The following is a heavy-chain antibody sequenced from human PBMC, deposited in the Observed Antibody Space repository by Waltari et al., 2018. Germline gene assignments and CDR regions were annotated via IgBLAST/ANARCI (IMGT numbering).Heavy chain of an antibody. CDR3: TTGFLLLDV. CDR1: GFTFSNAW. J-gene: IGHJ6*02. Sequence: EVQLVESGGGLVKPGGSLRLSCAASGFTFSNAWMTWVRQAPGKGLEWVGRMKSKTDGGTTDYAAPVKGRFTISRDDSKNTLYLQMNSLKTEDTAVYYCTTGFLLLDVWGQGTTVTVSS. CDR2: MKSKTDGGTT. V-gene: IGHV3-15*01. D-gene: IGHD2-15*01.